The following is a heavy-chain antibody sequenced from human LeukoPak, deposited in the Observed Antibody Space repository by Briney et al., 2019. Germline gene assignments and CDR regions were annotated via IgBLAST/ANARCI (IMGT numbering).Heavy chain of an antibody. J-gene: IGHJ6*03. CDR1: GYSISNGYY. CDR3: ASARYSSSWGGYYYYYMDV. Sequence: SETLSLTCTVSGYSISNGYYWGWIRQPPGKGLEWIGSIYHSGSTYYNPSLKSRVTISVDTSKNQFSLKLSSVTAADTAVYYCASARYSSSWGGYYYYYMDVWGKGTTVTVSS. CDR2: IYHSGST. V-gene: IGHV4-38-2*02. D-gene: IGHD6-13*01.